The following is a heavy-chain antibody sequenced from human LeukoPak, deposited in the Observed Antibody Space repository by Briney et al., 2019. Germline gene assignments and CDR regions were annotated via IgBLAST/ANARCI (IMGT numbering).Heavy chain of an antibody. Sequence: GGSLRLSCAASGFTFSSYWMHWVRQAPGKGLVWVSRINSDGITTSYADSVKGRFTISRDNAKNTLYLQMNSLRAEDTAMYYCASSGWYSTPNWFDPWGQGTLVIVSS. CDR3: ASSGWYSTPNWFDP. J-gene: IGHJ5*02. V-gene: IGHV3-74*01. CDR2: INSDGITT. CDR1: GFTFSSYW. D-gene: IGHD6-19*01.